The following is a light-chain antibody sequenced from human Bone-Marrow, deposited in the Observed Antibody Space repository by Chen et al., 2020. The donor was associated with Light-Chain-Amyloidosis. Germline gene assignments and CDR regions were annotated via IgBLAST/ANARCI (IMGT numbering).Light chain of an antibody. CDR1: QTISSNS. Sequence: EIVLTQSQGTLSLSPGEGANLSCRASQTISSNSLTWYQQKFGQAPRLLIDGSSSRATGIPDRFTGSGSGTDFTLTINRLEPEDFAMYYCQQYGTSPLTFGGGTKVEIK. V-gene: IGKV3-20*01. CDR2: GSS. CDR3: QQYGTSPLT. J-gene: IGKJ4*01.